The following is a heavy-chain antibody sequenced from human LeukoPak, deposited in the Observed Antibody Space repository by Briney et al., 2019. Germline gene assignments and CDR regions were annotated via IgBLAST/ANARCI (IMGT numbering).Heavy chain of an antibody. Sequence: ASVKVSCKASGYTFTSYDINWVRQATGQGLEWMGWMNPNSGNTGYAQKFQGRVTMTRNTSISTAYMELSSLRSEDTAVYYCASYDYGDYPGYYYGMDVWGQGTTVTVSS. CDR1: GYTFTSYD. D-gene: IGHD4-17*01. V-gene: IGHV1-8*01. J-gene: IGHJ6*02. CDR3: ASYDYGDYPGYYYGMDV. CDR2: MNPNSGNT.